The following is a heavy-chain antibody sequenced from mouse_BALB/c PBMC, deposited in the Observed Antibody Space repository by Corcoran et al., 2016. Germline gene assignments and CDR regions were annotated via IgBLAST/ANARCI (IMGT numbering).Heavy chain of an antibody. D-gene: IGHD1-1*01. Sequence: EVLLQQSGPELVKPGASVKIPCKASGYTFTDYNMDWVTQSHGKSLEWIGDINPNNGGTIYNQKFKGKATLTVDKSSSTAYMELRSLTSEDTAVYYCARRLYGYAMDYWGQGTSVTVSS. CDR2: INPNNGGT. CDR1: GYTFTDYN. J-gene: IGHJ4*01. V-gene: IGHV1-18*01. CDR3: ARRLYGYAMDY.